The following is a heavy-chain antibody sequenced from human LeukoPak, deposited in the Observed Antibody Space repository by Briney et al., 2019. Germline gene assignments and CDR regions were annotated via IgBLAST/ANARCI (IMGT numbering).Heavy chain of an antibody. V-gene: IGHV3-11*04. D-gene: IGHD1-26*01. CDR2: ISSSGSTI. CDR1: GFTFSNAW. J-gene: IGHJ1*01. CDR3: ARDPYSEGYFQH. Sequence: GGSLRLSCAASGFTFSNAWMSWVRQAPGKGLEWVSYISSSGSTIYYADSVKGRFTISRDNAKNSLYLQMNSLRAEDTAVYYCARDPYSEGYFQHWGQGTLVTVSS.